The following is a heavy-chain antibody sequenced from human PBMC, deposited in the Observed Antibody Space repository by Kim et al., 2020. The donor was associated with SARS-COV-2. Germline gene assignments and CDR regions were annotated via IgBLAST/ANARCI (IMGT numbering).Heavy chain of an antibody. CDR1: GFTVSSNY. V-gene: IGHV3-53*01. CDR2: IYSGGST. J-gene: IGHJ4*02. CDR3: ARSLRGVFDY. Sequence: GGSLRLSCAASGFTVSSNYMSWVRQAPGKGLEWVSVIYSGGSTYYADSVKGGFTISRDNTKNTLNLQMNNLSAEDTAVKYVARSLRGVFDYCGPGTLV. D-gene: IGHD3-10*01.